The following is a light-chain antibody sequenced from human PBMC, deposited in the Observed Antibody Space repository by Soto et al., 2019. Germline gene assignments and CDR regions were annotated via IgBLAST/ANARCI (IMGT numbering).Light chain of an antibody. CDR1: SSNIGTNA. CDR3: AARGEIHTRYV. Sequence: HSVLAQPPSATGTPGPSVTISFSRGSSNIGTNAVNWYQQLPGTAPKLLIYNNHHRPSGVSARSSDPKSGTSAALATSGLQSEDEGDYYGAARGEIHTRYVFGAGTKVT. J-gene: IGLJ1*01. CDR2: NNH. V-gene: IGLV1-44*01.